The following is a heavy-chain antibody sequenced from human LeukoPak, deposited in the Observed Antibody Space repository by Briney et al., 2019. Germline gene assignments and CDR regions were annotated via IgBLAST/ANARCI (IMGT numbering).Heavy chain of an antibody. CDR3: AKSSDIVATNTEGFDY. CDR2: ISGSGGST. J-gene: IGHJ4*02. D-gene: IGHD5-12*01. CDR1: GFTVSSNY. Sequence: GGSLRLSCVVSGFTVSSNYMSWFRQAPGKGLEWVSAISGSGGSTYYADSVKGRFTISRDNSKNTLYLQMNSLRAEDTAVYYCAKSSDIVATNTEGFDYWGQGTLVTVSS. V-gene: IGHV3-23*01.